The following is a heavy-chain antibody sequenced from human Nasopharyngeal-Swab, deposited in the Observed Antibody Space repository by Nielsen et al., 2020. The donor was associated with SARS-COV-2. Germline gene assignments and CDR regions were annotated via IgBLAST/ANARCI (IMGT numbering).Heavy chain of an antibody. Sequence: WIRQPPGKGLEWVSVIYSGGSTYYADSVKGRFTISRDNSKNTLYLQMNSLRAEDTAVCYCAIEKVVVVAAGGWYYGMDVWGQGTTVTVSS. D-gene: IGHD2-15*01. V-gene: IGHV3-53*01. CDR3: AIEKVVVVAAGGWYYGMDV. CDR2: IYSGGST. J-gene: IGHJ6*02.